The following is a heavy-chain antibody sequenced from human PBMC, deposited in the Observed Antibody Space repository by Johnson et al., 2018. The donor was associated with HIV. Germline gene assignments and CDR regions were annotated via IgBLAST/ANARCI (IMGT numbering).Heavy chain of an antibody. CDR1: GFTFSSYS. J-gene: IGHJ3*02. CDR3: ASLIAAAGDDAFDI. V-gene: IGHV3-30-3*01. CDR2: ISYDGSNK. Sequence: QMLLVESGGGVVQPGRSLRLSCAASGFTFSSYSMHWVRQAPGKWLEWVAVISYDGSNKYYADSVKGRFTISRDNSKNTLYLQMNSLRAEDTAVYYCASLIAAAGDDAFDIWGQGTMVTVSS. D-gene: IGHD6-13*01.